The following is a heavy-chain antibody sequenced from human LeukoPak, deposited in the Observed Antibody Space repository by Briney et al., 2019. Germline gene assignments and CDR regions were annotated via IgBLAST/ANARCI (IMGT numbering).Heavy chain of an antibody. Sequence: RPSETLSLTCTVSGGSISSYYWSWIRQPAGKGLEWIGSIYTTGSTNYNPSLKSRVTMSVDTSKNQFSLKLSSVTAADTAVYYCARDAPWYCSSTSCPVYWYFDLWGRGTLVTVSS. V-gene: IGHV4-4*07. CDR2: IYTTGST. D-gene: IGHD2-2*01. J-gene: IGHJ2*01. CDR3: ARDAPWYCSSTSCPVYWYFDL. CDR1: GGSISSYY.